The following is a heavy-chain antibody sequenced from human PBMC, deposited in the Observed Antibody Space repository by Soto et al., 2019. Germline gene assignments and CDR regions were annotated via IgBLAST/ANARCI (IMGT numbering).Heavy chain of an antibody. J-gene: IGHJ4*02. CDR2: IIPIFRAA. CDR3: ARDSRTNFYDSSGYFDY. CDR1: GGTFTNSA. D-gene: IGHD3-22*01. Sequence: QVQLVQSGAEVKKPGSSAKVSCKASGGTFTNSAISWVRQAPGQGLEWMGVIIPIFRAANYAQRFQGRVTITADESTSTAYMELSSLRSEDTAVYYCARDSRTNFYDSSGYFDYRGQGTPVTVSS. V-gene: IGHV1-69*01.